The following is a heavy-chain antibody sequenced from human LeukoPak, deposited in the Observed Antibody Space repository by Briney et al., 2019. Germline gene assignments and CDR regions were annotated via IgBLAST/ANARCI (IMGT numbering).Heavy chain of an antibody. CDR3: ATSSHPARYYFDY. Sequence: SETLSLTCTVSGGSISSYYWSWIRQPPGKGLEWIGYIYYSGSTNYNPSLKSRVTISVDTSKNQFSLELSSVTAADTAVYYCATSSHPARYYFDYWGQGTLVTVSS. V-gene: IGHV4-59*01. D-gene: IGHD6-6*01. J-gene: IGHJ4*02. CDR2: IYYSGST. CDR1: GGSISSYY.